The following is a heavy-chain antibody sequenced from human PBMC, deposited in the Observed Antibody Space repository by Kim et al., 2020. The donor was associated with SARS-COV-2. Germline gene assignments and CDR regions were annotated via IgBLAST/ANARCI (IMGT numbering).Heavy chain of an antibody. CDR2: ISGSGGST. D-gene: IGHD3-16*01. J-gene: IGHJ3*02. CDR3: ANFPGSYGPNADAFDI. V-gene: IGHV3-23*01. CDR1: GFTFSSYA. Sequence: GGSLRLSCAASGFTFSSYAMSWVRQAPGKGLEWVSAISGSGGSTYYADSVKGRFTISRDNSKNTLYLQMNSLRAEDTAVYYCANFPGSYGPNADAFDIWGQGTMVTVSS.